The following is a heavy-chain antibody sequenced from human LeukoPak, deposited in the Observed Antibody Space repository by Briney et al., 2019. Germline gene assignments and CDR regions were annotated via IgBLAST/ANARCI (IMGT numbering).Heavy chain of an antibody. Sequence: PSETLSLTCTVSGGSISSYYWSWIRQPPGKGLEWIGYIYYSGSTNYNPSLKSRVTISADTSKNQFSLKLSSVTAADTAVYYCARYREVGATVDYWGQGTLVTVSS. CDR3: ARYREVGATVDY. CDR2: IYYSGST. CDR1: GGSISSYY. V-gene: IGHV4-59*08. D-gene: IGHD1-26*01. J-gene: IGHJ4*02.